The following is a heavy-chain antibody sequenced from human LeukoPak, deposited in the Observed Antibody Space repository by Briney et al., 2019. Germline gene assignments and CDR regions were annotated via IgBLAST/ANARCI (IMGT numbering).Heavy chain of an antibody. Sequence: ASVKVSCKASGYTFTSYAMNWVRQAPGQGLEWMGWINTNTGNPTYAQGFTGRFVFSLDTSVSTAYLQISSLKAEDTAVYYCAGDRHSGSYLDDAFDIWGQGTMVTVSS. D-gene: IGHD1-26*01. J-gene: IGHJ3*02. V-gene: IGHV7-4-1*02. CDR1: GYTFTSYA. CDR3: AGDRHSGSYLDDAFDI. CDR2: INTNTGNP.